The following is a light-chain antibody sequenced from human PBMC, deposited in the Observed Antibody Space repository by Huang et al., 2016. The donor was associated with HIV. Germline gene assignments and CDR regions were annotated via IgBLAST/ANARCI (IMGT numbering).Light chain of an antibody. J-gene: IGKJ2*01. V-gene: IGKV3-15*01. CDR3: QQYNKWPPYT. CDR2: GAS. CDR1: ESILRN. Sequence: VMTQSPATLSVSPGERATLSCRASESILRNLAWYQQRLCQPPSSRIYGASVRLTGIPDRFRGSWSGTEFSLTISSLQSEDFAVYYCQQYNKWPPYTYGQGTKLEIK.